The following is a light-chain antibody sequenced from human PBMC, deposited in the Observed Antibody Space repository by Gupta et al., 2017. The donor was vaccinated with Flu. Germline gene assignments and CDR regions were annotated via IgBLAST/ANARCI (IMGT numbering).Light chain of an antibody. V-gene: IGLV2-8*01. Sequence: GTSSDIGDYNFVSWYQQHPGKAPKLIIYEITKRPSGVPDRFSGSRSDNTASLTVSGLQVEDEADYYCSSYAGTNRVFGGGTKLTVL. J-gene: IGLJ3*02. CDR3: SSYAGTNRV. CDR1: SSDIGDYNF. CDR2: EIT.